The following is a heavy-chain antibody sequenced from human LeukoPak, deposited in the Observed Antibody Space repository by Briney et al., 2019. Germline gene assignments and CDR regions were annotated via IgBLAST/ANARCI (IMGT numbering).Heavy chain of an antibody. CDR1: GGSFSGYY. CDR3: ATPSIAARDSDYYYGMDV. V-gene: IGHV4-34*01. D-gene: IGHD6-6*01. J-gene: IGHJ6*02. Sequence: SETLSLTCAVYGGSFSGYYWSWIRQPPGKGLEWIGEINHSGRNNYNPSLKSRVTISVDTSKNQFSLKLSSVTAADTAVYYCATPSIAARDSDYYYGMDVWGQGTTVTVSS. CDR2: INHSGRN.